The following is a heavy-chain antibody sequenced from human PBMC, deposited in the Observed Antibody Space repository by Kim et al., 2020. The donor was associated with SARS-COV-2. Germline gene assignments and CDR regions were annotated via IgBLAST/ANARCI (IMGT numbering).Heavy chain of an antibody. D-gene: IGHD6-13*01. CDR1: GFTFSSYW. V-gene: IGHV3-7*03. CDR3: ARLYSSSWYVAYPFDY. J-gene: IGHJ4*02. Sequence: GGSLRLSCAASGFTFSSYWMSWVRQAPGKGLEWVANIKQDGSEKYYVDSVKGRFTISRDNAKNSLYLQMNSLRAEDTAVYYCARLYSSSWYVAYPFDYWGQGTLVTVSS. CDR2: IKQDGSEK.